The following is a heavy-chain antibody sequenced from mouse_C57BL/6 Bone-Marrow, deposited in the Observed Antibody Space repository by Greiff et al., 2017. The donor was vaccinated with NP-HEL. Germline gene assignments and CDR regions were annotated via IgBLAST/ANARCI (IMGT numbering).Heavy chain of an antibody. CDR1: GYTFTSYW. D-gene: IGHD1-1*01. V-gene: IGHV1-50*01. CDR2: IDPSDSYT. Sequence: QVQLQQPGAELVKPGASVKLSCKASGYTFTSYWMQWVKQRPGQGLEWIGEIDPSDSYTNYNQKFKGKATLTVDTSSSTADMQLSSLTSEDSAVYYCARDDYGTKSYWYFDVWGTGTTVTVSS. CDR3: ARDDYGTKSYWYFDV. J-gene: IGHJ1*03.